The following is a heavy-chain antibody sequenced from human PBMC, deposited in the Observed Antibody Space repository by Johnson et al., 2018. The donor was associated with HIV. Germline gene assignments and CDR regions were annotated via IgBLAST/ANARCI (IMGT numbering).Heavy chain of an antibody. CDR2: ISSSGSTI. CDR1: GFTFSSYA. J-gene: IGHJ3*02. V-gene: IGHV3-48*04. D-gene: IGHD6-13*01. CDR3: AKDSSSWYGGAFDI. Sequence: VQLVESGGGVVQPGRSLRLSCAASGFTFSSYAMHWVRQAPGKGLEWVSYISSSGSTIYYADSVKGRFTISRDNAKNSLYLQMNSLRAEDTAVYYCAKDSSSWYGGAFDIWGQGTMVTVSS.